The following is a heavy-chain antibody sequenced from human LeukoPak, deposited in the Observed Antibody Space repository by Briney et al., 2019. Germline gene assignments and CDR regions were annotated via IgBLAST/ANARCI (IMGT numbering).Heavy chain of an antibody. V-gene: IGHV3-15*01. Sequence: PGGSLRLSCAASGFTFSNAWMSWVRQAPGKRLEWIGRIKSKAHGGTTDYAAPVKGRFTISRDDSKNTLYLQMNSLKTEDTAVYYCTTSTLFSGSYPDDYWGQGTLVTVSS. D-gene: IGHD1-26*01. J-gene: IGHJ4*02. CDR3: TTSTLFSGSYPDDY. CDR1: GFTFSNAW. CDR2: IKSKAHGGTT.